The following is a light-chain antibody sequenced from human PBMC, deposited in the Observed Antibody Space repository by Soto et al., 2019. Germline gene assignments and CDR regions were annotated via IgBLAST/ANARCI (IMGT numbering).Light chain of an antibody. V-gene: IGLV2-14*01. CDR2: AVS. J-gene: IGLJ1*01. Sequence: QSALTQPASVSGSPGQSITISCTGTASDVGAYNYVSWYQQHPGKAPKLMIYAVSDRPSGVADRFSGSKSGTSASLAISGLRSEDEADYYCATWDDRLRAYVIGAGTKVTVL. CDR3: ATWDDRLRAYV. CDR1: ASDVGAYNY.